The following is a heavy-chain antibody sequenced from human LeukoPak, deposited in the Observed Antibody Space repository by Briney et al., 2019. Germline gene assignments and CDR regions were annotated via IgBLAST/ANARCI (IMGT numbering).Heavy chain of an antibody. CDR2: IGAYNGNT. J-gene: IGHJ4*02. Sequence: GASVNVSCKASGYTFTSYGISWVRQAPGQGLEWMGWIGAYNGNTNYAQKLQGRVTMTTDTSTSTAYMELRSLRSDDTAVYYCATGYCSSTNCRIDYWGQGTLVSDSS. CDR3: ATGYCSSTNCRIDY. D-gene: IGHD2-2*03. CDR1: GYTFTSYG. V-gene: IGHV1-18*01.